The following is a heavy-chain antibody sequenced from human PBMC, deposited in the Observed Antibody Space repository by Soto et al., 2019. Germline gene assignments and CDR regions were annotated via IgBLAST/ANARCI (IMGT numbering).Heavy chain of an antibody. CDR2: INHSGST. D-gene: IGHD6-19*01. J-gene: IGHJ5*02. CDR3: ARAVAGIGWFDP. Sequence: SETLSLTCAVYGGSFSGYYWSWIRQPPGKGLEWIGEINHSGSTNYNPSLKSRVTISVDTSKNQFSLKLSSVTAADSAVYYCARAVAGIGWFDPWGQGTLVTVSS. V-gene: IGHV4-34*01. CDR1: GGSFSGYY.